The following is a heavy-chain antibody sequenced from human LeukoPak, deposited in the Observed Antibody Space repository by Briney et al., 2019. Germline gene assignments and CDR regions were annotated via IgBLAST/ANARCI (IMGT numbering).Heavy chain of an antibody. J-gene: IGHJ5*02. CDR3: ARDPAIVGAPSWFDP. Sequence: GGSLRLSCAASGFTFSSYWMHWVRQAPGKGLVWVSRINSDGSSTSYADSVKGRFTISRDNAKNTLYLQMNSLRAEDTAVYYCARDPAIVGAPSWFDPWGQGTLVTVSS. V-gene: IGHV3-74*01. D-gene: IGHD1-26*01. CDR1: GFTFSSYW. CDR2: INSDGSST.